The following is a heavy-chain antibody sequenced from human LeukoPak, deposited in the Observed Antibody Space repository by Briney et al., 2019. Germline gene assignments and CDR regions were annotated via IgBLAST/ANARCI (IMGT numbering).Heavy chain of an antibody. Sequence: GGSLRLSCAASGFTFSSYAMSWVRQAPGKGLEWVSDINGSGGSTYYADSVKGRFTISRDNSKNTLYLQMNSLRAGDTAVYYCARGREYYYDSSGYYFADYWGQGTLVTVSS. CDR2: INGSGGST. CDR3: ARGREYYYDSSGYYFADY. J-gene: IGHJ4*02. V-gene: IGHV3-23*01. D-gene: IGHD3-22*01. CDR1: GFTFSSYA.